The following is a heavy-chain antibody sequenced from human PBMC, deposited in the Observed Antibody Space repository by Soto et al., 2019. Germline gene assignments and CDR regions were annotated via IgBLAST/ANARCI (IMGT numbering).Heavy chain of an antibody. CDR2: ISTYNGNT. CDR1: GYTFTSNG. CDR3: ARDGFCSSTSCYTRVDYSYYYGMDV. V-gene: IGHV1-18*04. D-gene: IGHD2-2*02. J-gene: IGHJ6*02. Sequence: ASVKVSCKTSGYTFTSNGISWVRRAPGQGLEWMGWISTYNGNTNYAQKFQGRVTMTTDTSTSTASMELRSLRSDDTAVYYCARDGFCSSTSCYTRVDYSYYYGMDVWGQGTTGTVSS.